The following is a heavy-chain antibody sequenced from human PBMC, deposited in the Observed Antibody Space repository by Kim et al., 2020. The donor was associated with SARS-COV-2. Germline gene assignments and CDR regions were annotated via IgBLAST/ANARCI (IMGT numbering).Heavy chain of an antibody. J-gene: IGHJ4*02. D-gene: IGHD3-3*01. CDR3: AIGEWSMGPVCDY. V-gene: IGHV4-4*02. CDR2: IYRSWST. CDR1: GGSISSVNW. Sequence: SETLSLTCAVSGGSISSVNWWSWVRQPPGKWLVWIGEIYRSWSTLYNPSLRNRGTILLETSKNQSSPNLTTVIAAATTVEYFAIGEWSMGPVCDYWVQGT.